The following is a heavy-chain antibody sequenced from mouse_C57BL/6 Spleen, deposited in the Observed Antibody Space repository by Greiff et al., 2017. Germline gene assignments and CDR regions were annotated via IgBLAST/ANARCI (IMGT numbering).Heavy chain of an antibody. D-gene: IGHD2-3*01. V-gene: IGHV3-6*01. J-gene: IGHJ3*01. CDR3: ARDLDGYPFAY. Sequence: VQLQQSGPGLVKPSQSLSLTCSVTGYSITSGYYWNWIRQFPGNKLEWMGYISYDGSNNYNPSLKNRISITRDTSKNQFFLKLNSVTTEDTATYYCARDLDGYPFAYWGQGTLVTVSA. CDR1: GYSITSGYY. CDR2: ISYDGSN.